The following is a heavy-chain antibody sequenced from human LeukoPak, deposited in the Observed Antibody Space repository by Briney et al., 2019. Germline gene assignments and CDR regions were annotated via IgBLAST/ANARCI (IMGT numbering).Heavy chain of an antibody. V-gene: IGHV1-46*01. Sequence: ASVKVSCKASGYTFTSYYMHWVRQAPGQGLEWMGIINPSGGSTSYAQKFQGRVTITRDMSTNTDYTELSMLRYEDTAVYYCAREMRILYIDLDRNLERGSFDYWGQGTLVTVSS. J-gene: IGHJ4*02. CDR2: INPSGGST. CDR3: AREMRILYIDLDRNLERGSFDY. CDR1: GYTFTSYY. D-gene: IGHD2-15*01.